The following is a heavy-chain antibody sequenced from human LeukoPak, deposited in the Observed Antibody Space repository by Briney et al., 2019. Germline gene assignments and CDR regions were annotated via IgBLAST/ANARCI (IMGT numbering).Heavy chain of an antibody. CDR1: GFTFDDYA. CDR3: AKGSSSWYPAPSYFDY. J-gene: IGHJ4*02. D-gene: IGHD6-13*01. V-gene: IGHV3-9*03. CDR2: ISWNSENI. Sequence: GGSLRLSCAASGFTFDDYAMHWVRQAPAKGLEWVSGISWNSENIGYADSVKGRFTISRDNAKNSLYMQMNSLRAEDMAFYYCAKGSSSWYPAPSYFDYWGQGSLVTVSS.